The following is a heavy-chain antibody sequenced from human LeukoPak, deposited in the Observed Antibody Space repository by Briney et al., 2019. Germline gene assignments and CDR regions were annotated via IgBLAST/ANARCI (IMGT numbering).Heavy chain of an antibody. D-gene: IGHD3-3*02. V-gene: IGHV3-53*01. CDR2: PYSGSST. J-gene: IGHJ2*01. Sequence: PGGSLRLSCAASGFTVSTNYMNWVRQAPGKGLEWVSIPYSGSSTYYADSVEGRFIVSRDSSKNTLSPQMNDLRAEDTAVYYCARVGDHFHWYLDLWGRGTMVTVSS. CDR3: ARVGDHFHWYLDL. CDR1: GFTVSTNY.